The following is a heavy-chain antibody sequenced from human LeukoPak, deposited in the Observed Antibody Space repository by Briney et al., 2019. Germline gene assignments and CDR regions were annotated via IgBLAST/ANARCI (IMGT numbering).Heavy chain of an antibody. CDR2: INPNSGGT. J-gene: IGHJ4*02. Sequence: ASVKLSCNASAYTFTGYYMHWVRHAPGQGLEWMGWINPNSGGTNYAQNFQGRVTMTRDTSISTAYMELSRLRSDDTAVYYCARDTTTKRAAKSYFDFWGQGTLVTVSS. D-gene: IGHD1-26*01. CDR1: AYTFTGYY. CDR3: ARDTTTKRAAKSYFDF. V-gene: IGHV1-2*02.